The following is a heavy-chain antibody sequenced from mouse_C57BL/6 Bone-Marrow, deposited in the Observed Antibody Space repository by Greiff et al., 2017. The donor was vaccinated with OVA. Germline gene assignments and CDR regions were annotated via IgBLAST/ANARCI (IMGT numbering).Heavy chain of an antibody. V-gene: IGHV1-42*01. CDR1: GYSFTGYY. CDR3: ARGGTSPFAY. CDR2: INPSTGGT. D-gene: IGHD4-1*01. J-gene: IGHJ3*01. Sequence: VELKQSVPELVKPGASVKISCKASGYSFTGYYMNWVKQSPEKSLEWIGEINPSTGGTTYNQKFKAKATLTVDKSSSTAYMQLKSLTSEDSAVYYCARGGTSPFAYWGQGTLVTVSA.